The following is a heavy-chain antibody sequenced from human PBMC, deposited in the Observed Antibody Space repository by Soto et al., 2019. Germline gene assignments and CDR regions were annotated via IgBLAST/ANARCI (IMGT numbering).Heavy chain of an antibody. D-gene: IGHD5-18*01. V-gene: IGHV4-31*03. CDR2: IYYSGNT. Sequence: SETLSLTCTVSCGSIRSGGYYWSWVRQNPRRGLEWIGNIYYSGNTYYNPSLKSRLTISVDTSKNQFSLNLSSVTAADTAVYYCARDRLMATAGTARHYFGLDVWGQGTTVTVSS. CDR3: ARDRLMATAGTARHYFGLDV. J-gene: IGHJ6*02. CDR1: CGSIRSGGYY.